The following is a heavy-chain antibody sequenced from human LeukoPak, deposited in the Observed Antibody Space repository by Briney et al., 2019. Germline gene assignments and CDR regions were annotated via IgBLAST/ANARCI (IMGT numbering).Heavy chain of an antibody. V-gene: IGHV3-23*01. Sequence: GGSLRLSCAASGFTFSSYAMIWARRAPGKGRKGVSAISGRGGSTYYADSVTGRFTISRENSKNTLYLQMNSLRAEDTAVYYCAIEGVDYDILTGYYTPLGYWGQGTLVTVSS. D-gene: IGHD3-9*01. CDR2: ISGRGGST. J-gene: IGHJ4*02. CDR1: GFTFSSYA. CDR3: AIEGVDYDILTGYYTPLGY.